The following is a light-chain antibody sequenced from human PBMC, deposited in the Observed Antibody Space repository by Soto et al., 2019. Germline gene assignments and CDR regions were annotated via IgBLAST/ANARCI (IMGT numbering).Light chain of an antibody. CDR2: AES. CDR1: QGISKY. CDR3: QKYNNAPRT. V-gene: IGKV1-27*01. J-gene: IGKJ1*01. Sequence: DIQMTQSPSSLSASVGDTVTITCRASQGISKYLAWYQQKPGQVPNLLIYAESTLQSGVPSRSSGSGSGTDFALTISSLLPEDVATYFCQKYNNAPRTFGQGTKVEI.